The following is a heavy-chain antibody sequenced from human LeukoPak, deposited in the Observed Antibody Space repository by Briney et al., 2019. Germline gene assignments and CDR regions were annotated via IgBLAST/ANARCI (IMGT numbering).Heavy chain of an antibody. Sequence: PGGSLRLSCAASGFTFSSYAMSWVRQAPGKGLEWVAVISYDGSNKYYADSVKGRFTISRDNSKNTLYLQMNSLRAEDTAVYYCARENAPYYGYPVGRAFDIWGQGTMVTVSS. D-gene: IGHD3-10*01. J-gene: IGHJ3*02. CDR3: ARENAPYYGYPVGRAFDI. CDR2: ISYDGSNK. V-gene: IGHV3-30*04. CDR1: GFTFSSYA.